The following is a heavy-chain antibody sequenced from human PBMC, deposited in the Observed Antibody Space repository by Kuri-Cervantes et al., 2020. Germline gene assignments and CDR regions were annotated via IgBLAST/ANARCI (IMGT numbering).Heavy chain of an antibody. CDR1: GFTFSDYY. D-gene: IGHD1-26*01. CDR2: IYSGGST. CDR3: AREIPFIVGPYAFDI. J-gene: IGHJ3*02. Sequence: GGSLRLSCAASGFTFSDYYMSWVRQAPGKGLEWVSVIYSGGSTYYADSVKDRFTISRDNSKNTLYLQMNSLRAEDTAVYYCAREIPFIVGPYAFDIWGQGTLVTVSS. V-gene: IGHV3-53*01.